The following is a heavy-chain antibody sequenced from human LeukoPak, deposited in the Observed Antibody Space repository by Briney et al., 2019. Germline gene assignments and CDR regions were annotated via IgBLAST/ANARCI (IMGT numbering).Heavy chain of an antibody. CDR1: GGSPTIYF. D-gene: IGHD2-15*01. Sequence: PSESLSLTCTVSGGSPTIYFWSWVRPPPGMGLEWIAYMYSIGNTRYTPSPKSRVAISVDTTNNQFSLKPSSVTAADTAVYYCARHEVGYCDGGPCPYCLDYWGRGTLVTVSS. CDR3: ARHEVGYCDGGPCPYCLDY. V-gene: IGHV4-59*08. J-gene: IGHJ4*02. CDR2: MYSIGNT.